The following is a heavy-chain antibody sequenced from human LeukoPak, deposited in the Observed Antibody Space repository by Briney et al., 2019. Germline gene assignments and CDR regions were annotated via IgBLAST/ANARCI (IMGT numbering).Heavy chain of an antibody. Sequence: GASVKVSCKASGGTFSSYAISWVRQAPGQGLEWMGGIIPIFGTANYAQKFQGRVTITTDESTSTAYMELSSLRSEDTAVYYCAIYDSPQLSMGYWGQGTLVTVSS. CDR3: AIYDSPQLSMGY. J-gene: IGHJ4*02. CDR1: GGTFSSYA. CDR2: IIPIFGTA. D-gene: IGHD3-3*01. V-gene: IGHV1-69*05.